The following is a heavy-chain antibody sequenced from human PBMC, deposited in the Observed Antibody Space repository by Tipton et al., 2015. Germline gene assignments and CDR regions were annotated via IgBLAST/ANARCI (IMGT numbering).Heavy chain of an antibody. CDR1: GFTFSTFA. V-gene: IGHV3-30*18. CDR3: AKESFPGSAGFPDY. J-gene: IGHJ4*02. Sequence: SLRLSCAASGFTFSTFAMHWVRQAPGKGPECVAFISEDGSNKYYVDPVKGRFTISRDNSKNTLYLQMNSLGAEDTAFYYCAKESFPGSAGFPDYWGQGTLVTVSS. CDR2: ISEDGSNK. D-gene: IGHD3-10*01.